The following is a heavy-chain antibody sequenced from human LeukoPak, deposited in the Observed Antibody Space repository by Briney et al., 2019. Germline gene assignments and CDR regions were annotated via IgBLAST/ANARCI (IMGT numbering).Heavy chain of an antibody. J-gene: IGHJ4*02. Sequence: PGGSLRLSCAASGFTLSTHGMHWVRQAPGKGLEWVSGISGSGGSTFYADSVKGRFTISRDNSKNTVFLQMSGLRGEDTAVYFCAKGWHIAVAGPEYCFDYWGQGTLVTVSS. CDR2: ISGSGGST. D-gene: IGHD6-19*01. CDR3: AKGWHIAVAGPEYCFDY. V-gene: IGHV3-23*01. CDR1: GFTLSTHG.